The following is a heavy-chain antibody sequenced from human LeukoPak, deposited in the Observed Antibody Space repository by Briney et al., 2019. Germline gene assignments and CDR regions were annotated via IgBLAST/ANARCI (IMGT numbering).Heavy chain of an antibody. Sequence: GGSLRLSCAASGFTFSSNYMNWVRQAPGKGLEWVSVIYSGGSTYYADSVKGRFTISRDNSKNTLYLQMNSLRAEDTAIYYCAKDNGYHYLHYWGQGTLITVSS. V-gene: IGHV3-53*01. CDR2: IYSGGST. CDR1: GFTFSSNY. D-gene: IGHD5-18*01. J-gene: IGHJ4*02. CDR3: AKDNGYHYLHY.